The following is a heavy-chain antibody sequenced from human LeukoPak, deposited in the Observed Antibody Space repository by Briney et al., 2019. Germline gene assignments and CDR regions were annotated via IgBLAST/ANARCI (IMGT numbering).Heavy chain of an antibody. CDR2: VNHSGSS. Sequence: SETLSLTCGVYGGSFSGYWSGLRKPPGKGLEWIGEVNHSGSSSCNASLKSRVTISVDTSRNQLSLKLRSVTAADTAVYYCARHGYGYRSLDIWGQGTMVTVSS. D-gene: IGHD5-24*01. J-gene: IGHJ3*02. CDR3: ARHGYGYRSLDI. CDR1: GGSFSGY. V-gene: IGHV4-34*01.